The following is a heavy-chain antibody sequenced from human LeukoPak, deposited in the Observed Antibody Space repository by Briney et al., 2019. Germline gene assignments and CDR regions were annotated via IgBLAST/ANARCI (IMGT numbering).Heavy chain of an antibody. CDR2: INPNNGGT. CDR3: ARDYGSGSYLYYFDY. J-gene: IGHJ4*02. D-gene: IGHD3-10*01. Sequence: ASVKISCKASGYTFTDYYMHWVQQAPGQGLEWMGWINPNNGGTNYAQKFQGRVTMTRDTSINTAYMELSRLISDDTAVYYCARDYGSGSYLYYFDYWGQGTLVTVSS. CDR1: GYTFTDYY. V-gene: IGHV1-2*02.